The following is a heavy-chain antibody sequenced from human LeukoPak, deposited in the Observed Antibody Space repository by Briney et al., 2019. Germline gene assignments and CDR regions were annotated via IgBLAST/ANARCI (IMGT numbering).Heavy chain of an antibody. Sequence: AGSLRLSCAASGFTFSSYAMSWVRQPPGKGLEWVSAINGSGGSTYYPDSMKRRFTISSANYNNTPHLLMNSLTADTAAVYYCAKEGIVSCYAGHFDYRGQGTLGTVS. J-gene: IGHJ4*02. D-gene: IGHD5-12*01. CDR2: INGSGGST. V-gene: IGHV3-23*01. CDR1: GFTFSSYA. CDR3: AKEGIVSCYAGHFDY.